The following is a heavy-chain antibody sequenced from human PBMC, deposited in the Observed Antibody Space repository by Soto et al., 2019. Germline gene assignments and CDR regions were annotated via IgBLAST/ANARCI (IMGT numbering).Heavy chain of an antibody. CDR3: AKGQQWLLGGLDY. D-gene: IGHD3-22*01. CDR1: GFTFSSYA. J-gene: IGHJ4*02. V-gene: IGHV3-23*01. CDR2: ISGSGGST. Sequence: GGSLRLSCAASGFTFSSYAMSWVRQAPGKGLEWVSAISGSGGSTYYADSVKGRFTISRDNSKNTLFLQMNSLRAEDTAVYYCAKGQQWLLGGLDYWGQGTLVTVSS.